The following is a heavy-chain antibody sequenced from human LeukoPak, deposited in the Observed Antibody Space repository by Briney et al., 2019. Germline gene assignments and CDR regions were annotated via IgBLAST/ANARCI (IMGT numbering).Heavy chain of an antibody. V-gene: IGHV4-39*01. D-gene: IGHD6-25*01. CDR1: GVSISSSSYY. CDR3: AKSGGYGLIDY. Sequence: PSETLSLTCNVSGVSISSSSYYWGWIRQPPGKGLEWIGSIYSSGSTYYNSSLKSRVTMSIDTSKNQVSLKMSSVTAADTAVYYCAKSGGYGLIDYWGQGTLVTVSS. CDR2: IYSSGST. J-gene: IGHJ4*01.